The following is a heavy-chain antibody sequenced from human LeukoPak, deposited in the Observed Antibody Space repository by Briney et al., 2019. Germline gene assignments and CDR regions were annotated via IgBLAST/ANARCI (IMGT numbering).Heavy chain of an antibody. J-gene: IGHJ4*02. Sequence: PGGSLRLSCAASGFTFSSYAMSWVRQAPGKGLEWLSAITGSGGSTYYADSVKGRFTISRDNSKNTLYLQMNSLRAEDTAVYYCAKVPVLLWFGELFRYYFDYWGQGTLVTVSS. CDR2: ITGSGGST. D-gene: IGHD3-10*01. CDR1: GFTFSSYA. V-gene: IGHV3-23*01. CDR3: AKVPVLLWFGELFRYYFDY.